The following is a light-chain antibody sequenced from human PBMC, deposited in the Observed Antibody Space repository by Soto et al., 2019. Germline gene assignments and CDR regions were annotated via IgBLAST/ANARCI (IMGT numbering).Light chain of an antibody. CDR1: SSDVGAYTY. CDR3: SSYGGSNNVV. Sequence: QLVLTQPPSASGSPGQSVTISCIGTSSDVGAYTYVSWYQQHPGKAPKLMIYEVNKRPSGVPDRFSGSRSGNTASLTVSGLQAEDEADYYCSSYGGSNNVVFGGGTKLTVL. J-gene: IGLJ2*01. V-gene: IGLV2-8*01. CDR2: EVN.